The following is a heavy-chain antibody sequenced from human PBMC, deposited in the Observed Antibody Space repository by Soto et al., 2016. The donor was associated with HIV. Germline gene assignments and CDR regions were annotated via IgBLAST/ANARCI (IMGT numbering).Heavy chain of an antibody. Sequence: QVQLQESGPGLVKPSETLSLTCTVAGGSVSNDSYYWSWIRQPPGKGLEWIGYIYNSGSTNYNPSLKSRVTISVDTSKNQFSLKLSSVTAADTAVYYCARERPQYYYDTSGLFDYWAREPWSTASS. CDR2: IYNSGST. CDR1: GGSVSNDSYY. CDR3: ARERPQYYYDTSGLFDY. V-gene: IGHV4-61*01. J-gene: IGHJ4*02. D-gene: IGHD3-22*01.